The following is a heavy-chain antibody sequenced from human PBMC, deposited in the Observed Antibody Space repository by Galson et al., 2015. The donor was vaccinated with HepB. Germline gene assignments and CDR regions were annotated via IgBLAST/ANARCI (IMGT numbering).Heavy chain of an antibody. CDR2: VSYDGGTK. CDR3: AREGDTYGSGRYGS. V-gene: IGHV3-30*03. Sequence: SLRLSCAASGVTLSNYGMHWVRQAPGKGLEWVAVVSYDGGTKYYADSVKGRFTISKDKSRNTVYLQMDTLRPEDTAVYFCAREGDTYGSGRYGSWGQGTLVTVSS. J-gene: IGHJ4*02. D-gene: IGHD6-13*01. CDR1: GVTLSNYG.